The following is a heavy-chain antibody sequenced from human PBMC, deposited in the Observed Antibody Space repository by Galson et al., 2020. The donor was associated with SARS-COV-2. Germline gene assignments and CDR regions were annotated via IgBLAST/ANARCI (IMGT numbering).Heavy chain of an antibody. CDR1: GFTFSSYE. V-gene: IGHV3-48*03. Sequence: GGSLRLSCAASGFTFSSYEMNWVRQAPGKGLEWVSYISSSGSTIYYADSVKGRFTISRDNAKNSLYLQMNSLRAEDTAVYYCARERGDYYDSSGYSDYWGQGTLVTVSS. J-gene: IGHJ4*02. CDR3: ARERGDYYDSSGYSDY. CDR2: ISSSGSTI. D-gene: IGHD3-22*01.